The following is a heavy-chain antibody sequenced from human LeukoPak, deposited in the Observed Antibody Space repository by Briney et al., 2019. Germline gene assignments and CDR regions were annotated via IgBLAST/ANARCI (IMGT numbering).Heavy chain of an antibody. CDR3: ARDRSLYYYDSSGYYYPH. CDR2: ISSSSSYI. CDR1: GFTFSSFA. D-gene: IGHD3-22*01. J-gene: IGHJ4*02. Sequence: GGSLRLSCAASGFTFSSFAMTWVRQAPGKGLEWVSSISSSSSYIYYADSVKGRFTISRDNAKNSLYLQMNSLRAEDTAVYYCARDRSLYYYDSSGYYYPHWGQGTLVTVSS. V-gene: IGHV3-21*01.